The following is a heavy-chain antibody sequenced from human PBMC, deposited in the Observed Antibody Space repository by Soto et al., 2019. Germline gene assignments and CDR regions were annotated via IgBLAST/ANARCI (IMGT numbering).Heavy chain of an antibody. CDR1: GFSISSGGYY. D-gene: IGHD6-13*01. V-gene: IGHV4-31*03. Sequence: SETLSLTSTFSGFSISSGGYYWSWIRQHPGKGLEWIGYIYYSGSTYYNPSLKSRVTISVDTSKNQFSLKLSSVTAADTAVYYCARAAHYSSPFRWFDPWGQGTLVTVSS. J-gene: IGHJ5*02. CDR3: ARAAHYSSPFRWFDP. CDR2: IYYSGST.